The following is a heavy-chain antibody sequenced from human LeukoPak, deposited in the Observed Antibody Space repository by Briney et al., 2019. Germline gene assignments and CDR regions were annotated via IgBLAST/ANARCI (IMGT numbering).Heavy chain of an antibody. CDR3: ARGELGDSSGFSFFDY. CDR1: RGTFSSYG. CDR2: VIAIFGRV. D-gene: IGHD3-22*01. Sequence: SVKVSCKASRGTFSSYGISWVRQAPGQGLEWMGGVIAIFGRVQYGQKFKGRATITTDESTSTAYMELSSLTSEDTGVYYCARGELGDSSGFSFFDYWGQGTLVTVSS. J-gene: IGHJ4*02. V-gene: IGHV1-69*05.